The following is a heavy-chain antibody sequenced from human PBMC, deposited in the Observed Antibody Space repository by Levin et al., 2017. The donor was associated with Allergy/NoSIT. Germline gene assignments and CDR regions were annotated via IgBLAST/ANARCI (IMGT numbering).Heavy chain of an antibody. D-gene: IGHD5-18*01. CDR3: AKVPWGGYSYGHGDY. V-gene: IGHV3-23*01. CDR1: GFTFSSYA. Sequence: GESLKISCAASGFTFSSYAMSWVRQAPGKGLEWVSAISGSGGSTYYADSVKGRFTISRDNSKNTLYLQMNSLRAEDTAVYYCAKVPWGGYSYGHGDYWGQGTLVTVSS. CDR2: ISGSGGST. J-gene: IGHJ4*02.